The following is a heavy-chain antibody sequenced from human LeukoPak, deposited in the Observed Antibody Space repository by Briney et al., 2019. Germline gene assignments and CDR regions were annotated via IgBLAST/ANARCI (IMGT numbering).Heavy chain of an antibody. J-gene: IGHJ4*02. CDR1: GFTFSSYG. CDR3: AKGGYSGYDPSDY. D-gene: IGHD5-12*01. Sequence: PGGSLRLSCAASGFTFSSYGMHWVRQAPGKGLEWVAVISHDGSNKYYADSVKDRFTISRDNSKNTPYLQMNSLRAEDTAVYYCAKGGYSGYDPSDYWGQGTLVTVSS. V-gene: IGHV3-30*18. CDR2: ISHDGSNK.